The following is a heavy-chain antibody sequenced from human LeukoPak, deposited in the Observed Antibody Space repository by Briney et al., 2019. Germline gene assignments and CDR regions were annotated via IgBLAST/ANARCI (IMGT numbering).Heavy chain of an antibody. J-gene: IGHJ4*02. D-gene: IGHD6-19*01. CDR3: AKTTDGYSSGRYPGWPVDY. Sequence: GGSLRLSCAASVFTLGSYAMYGFRQAPGKALECVSGISSRCGSTFYADSVKGRFTISRENYEKTVYLQMNSLSADATAVYYCAKTTDGYSSGRYPGWPVDYWGQGTLVTVSS. CDR2: ISSRCGST. CDR1: VFTLGSYA. V-gene: IGHV3-23*01.